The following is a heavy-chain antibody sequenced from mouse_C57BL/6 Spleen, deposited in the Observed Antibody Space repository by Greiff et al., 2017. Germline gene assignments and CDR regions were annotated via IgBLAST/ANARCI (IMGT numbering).Heavy chain of an antibody. CDR3: ARRGPLYARHITTVRGDYAMDD. D-gene: IGHD1-1*01. Sequence: QVTLKVSGPGILQSSQTLSLTCSFSGFSLSTSGMGVSWIRQPSGKGLEWLAHIYWDDDKRYNPSLKSRLTISKDTSRNQVFLKITSVDTAETATYYCARRGPLYARHITTVRGDYAMDDWGQGTSVTVSS. V-gene: IGHV8-12*01. CDR2: IYWDDDK. J-gene: IGHJ4*01. CDR1: GFSLSTSGMG.